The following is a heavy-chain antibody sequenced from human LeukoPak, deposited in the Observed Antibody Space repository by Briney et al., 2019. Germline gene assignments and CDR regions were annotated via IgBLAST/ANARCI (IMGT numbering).Heavy chain of an antibody. CDR1: RYTFTGYY. Sequence: ASVKVSCKATRYTFTGYYMHWVRQAPGQGLEWMGWINPNSGGTNYAQKFQGRVSMTRDTSISTAYMELSRLRSDDTAVYYCARNTINWFDPWGQGVLVTVSS. V-gene: IGHV1-2*02. CDR2: INPNSGGT. D-gene: IGHD5-24*01. CDR3: ARNTINWFDP. J-gene: IGHJ5*02.